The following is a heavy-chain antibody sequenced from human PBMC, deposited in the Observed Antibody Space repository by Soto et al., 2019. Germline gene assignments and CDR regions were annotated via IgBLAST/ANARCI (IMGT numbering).Heavy chain of an antibody. J-gene: IGHJ4*02. D-gene: IGHD2-15*01. V-gene: IGHV4-34*01. CDR2: INHSGST. CDR1: GGSFSGYY. CDR3: ARAGLGYCSGGSCYSFGF. Sequence: SETRSLTCAVYGGSFSGYYWSWIRQPPGKGLEWIGEINHSGSTNYNPSLKSRVTISVDTSKNQFSLKLSSVTAADTAVYYCARAGLGYCSGGSCYSFGFWGQGTLVTVSS.